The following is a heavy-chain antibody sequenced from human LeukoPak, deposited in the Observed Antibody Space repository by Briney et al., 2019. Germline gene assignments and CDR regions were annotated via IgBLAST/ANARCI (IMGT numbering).Heavy chain of an antibody. J-gene: IGHJ6*02. D-gene: IGHD4-17*01. CDR1: GLTFSNYW. CDR3: ARPTDYGASMDV. V-gene: IGHV3-7*01. CDR2: IKEDGSET. Sequence: GGSLRLSCVASGLTFSNYWMNWVRQAPGKGLEWVATIKEDGSETYYVDSVKGRFTISRDNARSSLSLQMSSLRVEDTAVYYCARPTDYGASMDVWGPGTTVTVSS.